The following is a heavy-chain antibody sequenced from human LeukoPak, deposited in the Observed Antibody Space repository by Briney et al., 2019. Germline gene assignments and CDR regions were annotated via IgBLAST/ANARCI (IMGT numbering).Heavy chain of an antibody. D-gene: IGHD3-10*01. Sequence: GGSLRLSCAASGFTFSDYYMSWIRQAPGKGLEWVSYISSSGSTIYYADSVKGRFTISRANPKKQLYLQMNSLRAEDTAVYYCARALTHGSGSYYNGFDPWGQGTLVTVSS. CDR2: ISSSGSTI. V-gene: IGHV3-11*01. CDR1: GFTFSDYY. CDR3: ARALTHGSGSYYNGFDP. J-gene: IGHJ5*02.